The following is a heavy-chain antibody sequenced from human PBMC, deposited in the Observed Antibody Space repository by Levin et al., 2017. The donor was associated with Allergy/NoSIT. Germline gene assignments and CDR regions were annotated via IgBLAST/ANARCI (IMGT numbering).Heavy chain of an antibody. Sequence: QTGGSLRLSCAASGFTFSSHATSWVRQAPGKGLEWVSGISGSGDSTYYADSVKGRFTISRDNSKNTLYLQMNSLRAEDTAVYYCAKNAIGDYDILTGWGYYDYMDVWGKGTTVTVSS. J-gene: IGHJ6*03. CDR1: GFTFSSHA. CDR3: AKNAIGDYDILTGWGYYDYMDV. CDR2: ISGSGDST. D-gene: IGHD3-9*01. V-gene: IGHV3-23*01.